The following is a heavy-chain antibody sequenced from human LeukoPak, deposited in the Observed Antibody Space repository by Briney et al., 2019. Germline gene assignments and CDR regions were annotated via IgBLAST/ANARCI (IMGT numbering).Heavy chain of an antibody. CDR3: ARIGVWFGEGNLSGYFDY. D-gene: IGHD3-10*01. CDR2: IYYSGT. CDR1: GGSISSYY. J-gene: IGHJ4*02. V-gene: IGHV4-59*08. Sequence: SETLSLTCTVSGGSISSYYWSWIRQPPGKGLEWIGYIYYSGTNYNPSLKSRVTISVDTSKNQFSLKLSSVTAADTAVYYCARIGVWFGEGNLSGYFDYWGQGILVTVSS.